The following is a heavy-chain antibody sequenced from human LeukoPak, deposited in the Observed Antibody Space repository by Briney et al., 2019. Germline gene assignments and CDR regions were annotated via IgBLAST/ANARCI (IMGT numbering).Heavy chain of an antibody. D-gene: IGHD2-2*01. V-gene: IGHV4-4*07. Sequence: SETLSLTCTVSGGSISSYYWSWIRQPAGKGLEWIGRIYTSGSTNYNPSLKSRVTMSVDTSKNQFSLKLSSVTAADTAVYYCARADGGCSSTSCYFDAFDIWGQGTMVTVSS. J-gene: IGHJ3*02. CDR3: ARADGGCSSTSCYFDAFDI. CDR2: IYTSGST. CDR1: GGSISSYY.